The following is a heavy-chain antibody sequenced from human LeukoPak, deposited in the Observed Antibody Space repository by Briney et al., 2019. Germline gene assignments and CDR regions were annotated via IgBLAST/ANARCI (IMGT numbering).Heavy chain of an antibody. CDR2: ISGIGDTL. CDR3: AKKNGGGWPTIFFDY. D-gene: IGHD6-19*01. CDR1: GFSFSINA. V-gene: IGHV3-23*01. Sequence: GGSLRLSCVASGFSFSINAMIWVRQAPGKGLEWVSGISGIGDTLFYSDPVKGRFTISRDKSKNTVYLQMNSLRVEDSAVYYCAKKNGGGWPTIFFDYWGQGILVTVSS. J-gene: IGHJ4*02.